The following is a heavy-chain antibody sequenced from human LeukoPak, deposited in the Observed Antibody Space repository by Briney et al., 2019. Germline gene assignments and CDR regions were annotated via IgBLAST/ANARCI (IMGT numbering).Heavy chain of an antibody. Sequence: SETLSLTCTVSGDSISSGSYYWGWIRQPPGKGLEWIGSIYHSGSTYYNPSLKSRVTISVDTSKNQFSLKLSSVTAADTAVYYCARAGTTIFGVVTSYGMDVWGQGTTVTVSS. V-gene: IGHV4-39*07. CDR2: IYHSGST. D-gene: IGHD3-3*01. J-gene: IGHJ6*02. CDR1: GDSISSGSYY. CDR3: ARAGTTIFGVVTSYGMDV.